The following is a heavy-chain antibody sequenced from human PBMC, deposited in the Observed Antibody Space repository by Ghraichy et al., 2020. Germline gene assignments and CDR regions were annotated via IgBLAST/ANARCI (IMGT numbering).Heavy chain of an antibody. CDR2: IYTSGST. J-gene: IGHJ3*02. V-gene: IGHV4-4*07. CDR1: GGSISSYY. Sequence: SQTLSLTCTVSGGSISSYYWSWIRQPAGKGLEWIGRIYTSGSTNYNPSLKSRVTMSVDTSKNQFSLKLSSVTAADTAVYYCASLDSSGLLAFDIWGQGTMVTVSS. D-gene: IGHD3-22*01. CDR3: ASLDSSGLLAFDI.